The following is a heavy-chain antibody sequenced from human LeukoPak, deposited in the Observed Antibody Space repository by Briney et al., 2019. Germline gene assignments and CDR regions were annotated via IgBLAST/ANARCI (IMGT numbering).Heavy chain of an antibody. Sequence: SETLSLTCTVSGVSISSSSYYWGWIRQPPGKGLEWIGSIYYSGSTYYNPSLKSRVTISVDTSKNQFSLKLSSVTAADTAVYYCARFMVGVTRRYYFDYWGQGTLVTVSS. CDR1: GVSISSSSYY. D-gene: IGHD3-10*02. J-gene: IGHJ4*02. CDR2: IYYSGST. V-gene: IGHV4-39*01. CDR3: ARFMVGVTRRYYFDY.